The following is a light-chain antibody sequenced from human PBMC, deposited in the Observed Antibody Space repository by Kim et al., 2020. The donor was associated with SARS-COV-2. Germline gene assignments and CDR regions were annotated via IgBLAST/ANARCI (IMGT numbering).Light chain of an antibody. V-gene: IGKV3-20*01. Sequence: EMLVTQSPGTGSLSQGDRVTLSCKASQYVAATDLVCYQRKVGQAPRRLFYGTATRATGVPDSFTAGGFGTDFTLPIKRLESEDFATYYCPHWSPLVWTFGKEPKLDI. CDR1: QYVAATD. J-gene: IGKJ1*01. CDR2: GTA. CDR3: PHWSPLVWT.